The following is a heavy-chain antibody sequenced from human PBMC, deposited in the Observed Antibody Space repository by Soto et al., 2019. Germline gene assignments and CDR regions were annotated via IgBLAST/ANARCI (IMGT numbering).Heavy chain of an antibody. D-gene: IGHD1-7*01. J-gene: IGHJ4*02. Sequence: SEGSLRLSCAASGFTFSSYAMHWIRQAPGKGLEWVAVISYDGSNKYYADSVKGRFTISRDNSKNTLYLQMNSLRAEATAEYYCARGHSNYSLSKFDYWRQGALVTVSS. CDR3: ARGHSNYSLSKFDY. CDR2: ISYDGSNK. V-gene: IGHV3-30-3*01. CDR1: GFTFSSYA.